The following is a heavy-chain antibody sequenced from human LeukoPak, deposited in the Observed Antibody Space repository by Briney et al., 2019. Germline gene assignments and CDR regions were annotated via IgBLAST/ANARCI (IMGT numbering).Heavy chain of an antibody. Sequence: GGSLRLSCAGSGFTFSNSWMGWVRQAPGQGLEWVANVQHIGGETYYVDSVKGRFTISRDNAKNSLFLQMNSLRAEDTAVYYCARGLSVSFRTSWGYWGQGTLVTVSS. V-gene: IGHV3-7*01. D-gene: IGHD1-26*01. CDR2: VQHIGGET. CDR1: GFTFSNSW. CDR3: ARGLSVSFRTSWGY. J-gene: IGHJ4*02.